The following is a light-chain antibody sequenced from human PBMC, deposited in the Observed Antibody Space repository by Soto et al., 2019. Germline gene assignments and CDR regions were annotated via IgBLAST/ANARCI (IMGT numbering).Light chain of an antibody. CDR1: QSVSSD. V-gene: IGKV3-15*01. Sequence: IVMTQSPATLSASPGERATLSCRASQSVSSDLAWYQQKPGQAPRLLIYCASTRATGVPARFSGSGSGTDFTLTVSSLQYEDFAVYYCQQFYDWRWTFGQGTKVEIK. CDR3: QQFYDWRWT. J-gene: IGKJ1*01. CDR2: CAS.